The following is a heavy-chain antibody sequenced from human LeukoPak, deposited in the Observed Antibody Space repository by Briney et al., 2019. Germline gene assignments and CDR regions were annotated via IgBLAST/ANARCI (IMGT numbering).Heavy chain of an antibody. CDR3: AKDLDSSGYSDAFDI. D-gene: IGHD3-22*01. Sequence: GGSLRLSCEASGFMFSSYGMSWVRQAPGKGPEWVSAISGSGGSTYYADSVKGRFTISRDNSKNTLYLQMNSLRAEDTAVYYCAKDLDSSGYSDAFDIWGQGTMVTVSS. J-gene: IGHJ3*02. CDR1: GFMFSSYG. CDR2: ISGSGGST. V-gene: IGHV3-23*01.